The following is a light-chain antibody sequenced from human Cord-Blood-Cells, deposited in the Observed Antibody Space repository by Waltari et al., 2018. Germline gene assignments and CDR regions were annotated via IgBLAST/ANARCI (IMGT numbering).Light chain of an antibody. CDR1: QGISSY. CDR3: QQLNSYPPFT. CDR2: AAS. Sequence: DIQLTQPPSFLSASVGDRVTITCRASQGISSYLAWYQQKPGKAPKLLIYAASTLQSGVPSRFSGSGSGTEFTLTISSLQPEDFATYYCQQLNSYPPFTFGPGTKVDIK. V-gene: IGKV1-9*01. J-gene: IGKJ3*01.